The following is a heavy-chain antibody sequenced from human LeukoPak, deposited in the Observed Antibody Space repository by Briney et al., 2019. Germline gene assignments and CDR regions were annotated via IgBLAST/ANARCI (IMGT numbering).Heavy chain of an antibody. CDR2: IIPILGIA. Sequence: PVKVSCKASGGTFSSYTISWVRQAPGQGVEWMGRIIPILGIANYAQKFQGRVTITADKSTSTAYMELSSLRSEDTAVYYCASEYPVVAAIWEPIWGQGTMVTVYS. V-gene: IGHV1-69*02. D-gene: IGHD2-15*01. CDR1: GGTFSSYT. J-gene: IGHJ3*02. CDR3: ASEYPVVAAIWEPI.